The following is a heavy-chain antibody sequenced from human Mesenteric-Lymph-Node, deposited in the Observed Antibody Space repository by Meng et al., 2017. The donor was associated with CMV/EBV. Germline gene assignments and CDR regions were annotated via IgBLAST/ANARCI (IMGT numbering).Heavy chain of an antibody. J-gene: IGHJ5*02. D-gene: IGHD2-2*02. V-gene: IGHV3-30-3*01. CDR2: ISYDGSNK. CDR3: ARAARAGYCSSTSCYTLLNNWFDP. Sequence: GGSLRLSCAASGFTFSSYAMHWVRQAPGKGLEWVAVISYDGSNKYSADSVKGRFTISRDNSKNTLYLQMNSLRAEDTAVYYCARAARAGYCSSTSCYTLLNNWFDPWGQGTLVTVSS. CDR1: GFTFSSYA.